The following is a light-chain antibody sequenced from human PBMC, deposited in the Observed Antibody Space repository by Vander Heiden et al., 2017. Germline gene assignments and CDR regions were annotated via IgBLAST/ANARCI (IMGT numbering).Light chain of an antibody. CDR2: LGS. Sequence: DIVMTQSQLSLPVTTGEPASISCRSSQSLLHSNGYNYLDWYLQKPGQSPQLLIYLGSNRASGVPDRFSGRGSGTDFTLKISRVEAEDVGVYYCRQALQTPLTFGGGTKVEIK. CDR1: QSLLHSNGYNY. V-gene: IGKV2-28*01. J-gene: IGKJ4*01. CDR3: RQALQTPLT.